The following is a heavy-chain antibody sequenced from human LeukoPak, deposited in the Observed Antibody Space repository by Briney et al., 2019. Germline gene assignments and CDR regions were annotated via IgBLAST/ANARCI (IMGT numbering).Heavy chain of an antibody. J-gene: IGHJ4*02. D-gene: IGHD6-13*01. V-gene: IGHV4-61*08. CDR1: GASVSSGGYF. CDR2: IEYSGST. Sequence: SETLSLTCTVAGASVSSGGYFWNWIRQSPGEGLEWIGYIEYSGSTNYDPSFKSRVTISDDTSKNQISLRLTSVNFADTAIYFCARAAGGSRFNYFDYWGQGTLVTVAS. CDR3: ARAAGGSRFNYFDY.